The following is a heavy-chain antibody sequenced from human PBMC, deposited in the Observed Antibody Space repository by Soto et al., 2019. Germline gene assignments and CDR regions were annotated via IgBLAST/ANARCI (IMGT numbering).Heavy chain of an antibody. CDR2: ISSSGSTI. CDR3: ARVEITIFSYYYYGMDV. CDR1: GFTFSSYE. D-gene: IGHD3-3*01. Sequence: VGSLRLSCAASGFTFSSYEMNWVRQAPGKGLEWVSYISSSGSTIYYADSVKGRFTISRDNAKNSLYLQMNSLRAEDTAVYYCARVEITIFSYYYYGMDVWGQGTTVTVSS. J-gene: IGHJ6*02. V-gene: IGHV3-48*03.